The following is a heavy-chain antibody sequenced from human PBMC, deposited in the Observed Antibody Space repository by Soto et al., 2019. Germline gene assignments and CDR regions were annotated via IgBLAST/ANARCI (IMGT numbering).Heavy chain of an antibody. CDR1: GFTFSSYS. CDR2: IWSASNI. V-gene: IGHV3-48*02. D-gene: IGHD6-13*01. J-gene: IGHJ4*02. Sequence: EVQLVESGGGLAQPGGSLSLSCAASGFTFSSYSVKWVRQAPGKGLEWVSNIWSASNINYADSVKGRFTVSRDNAKNSMSLQMNGLRDEDTAVYYCVRDYSFGFDYWCQGILVTVSS. CDR3: VRDYSFGFDY.